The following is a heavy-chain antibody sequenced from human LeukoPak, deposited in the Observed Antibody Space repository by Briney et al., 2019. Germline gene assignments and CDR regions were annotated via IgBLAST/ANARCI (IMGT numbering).Heavy chain of an antibody. D-gene: IGHD5-12*01. V-gene: IGHV4-59*01. Sequence: PSETLSLTCTGSGGSISSYYWSWIRQPPGKGLEWIGYIYYSGSPNYNPSLKSRVTISVDTSKNQFSLKLSSVTAADTAVYYCARFEPSGYETNWFDPWGQGTLVTVSS. J-gene: IGHJ5*02. CDR2: IYYSGSP. CDR1: GGSISSYY. CDR3: ARFEPSGYETNWFDP.